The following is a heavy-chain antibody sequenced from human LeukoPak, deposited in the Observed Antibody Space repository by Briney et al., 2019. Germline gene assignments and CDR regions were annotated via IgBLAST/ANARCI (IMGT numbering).Heavy chain of an antibody. V-gene: IGHV1-45*02. CDR3: AVNSGYDYWFDP. Sequence: SVEVSCKASGYTFTYRYLHWVRQAPGQALEWMGWITPFNGNTNYAQKFQDRVTITRDRSMSTAYMELSSLRSEDTAMYYCAVNSGYDYWFDPWGQGTLVTVSS. CDR2: ITPFNGNT. CDR1: GYTFTYRY. D-gene: IGHD5-12*01. J-gene: IGHJ5*02.